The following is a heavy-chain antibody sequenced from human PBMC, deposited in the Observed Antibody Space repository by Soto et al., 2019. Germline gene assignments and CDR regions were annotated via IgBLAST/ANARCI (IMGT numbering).Heavy chain of an antibody. J-gene: IGHJ5*02. D-gene: IGHD4-17*01. CDR2: MNPNSGNT. V-gene: IGHV1-8*01. CDR1: GYTFTSYD. CDR3: ARDLVDYGDYVDWFDP. Sequence: ASVKVSCKASGYTFTSYDINWVRQATGQGLEWMGWMNPNSGNTGYAQKFQGRVTMTRNTSISTAYMELSSLRSEDTAVYYCARDLVDYGDYVDWFDPWGQGTLVTVSS.